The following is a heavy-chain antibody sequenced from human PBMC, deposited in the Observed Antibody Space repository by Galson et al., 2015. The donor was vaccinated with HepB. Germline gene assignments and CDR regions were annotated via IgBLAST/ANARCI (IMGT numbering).Heavy chain of an antibody. Sequence: SVKVSCKASGYTFTNYDINWVRQATGQGLEWVGWMSSDSGDTDSAQKFQGRVTMTRNTSISTTYMELSSLRSDDTAVYYCARVPKYYDFWSGSYRSSHSYMDVWGQGSTVTVSS. V-gene: IGHV1-8*02. CDR1: GYTFTNYD. CDR2: MSSDSGDT. CDR3: ARVPKYYDFWSGSYRSSHSYMDV. D-gene: IGHD3-3*01. J-gene: IGHJ6*03.